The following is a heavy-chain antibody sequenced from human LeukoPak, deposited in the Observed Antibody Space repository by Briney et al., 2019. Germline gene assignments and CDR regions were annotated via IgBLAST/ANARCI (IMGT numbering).Heavy chain of an antibody. V-gene: IGHV1-2*05. Sequence: ASVKVSCKASGYTFIGYYMHWVRQAPGQGLEWMGRINPNSGGTDYAQKFQGRVTMTRDSSISIAYLEFSSLRSDDTDVYYCARDWSMTTLDYWGQGALVTVSS. CDR2: INPNSGGT. D-gene: IGHD4-17*01. CDR3: ARDWSMTTLDY. CDR1: GYTFIGYY. J-gene: IGHJ4*02.